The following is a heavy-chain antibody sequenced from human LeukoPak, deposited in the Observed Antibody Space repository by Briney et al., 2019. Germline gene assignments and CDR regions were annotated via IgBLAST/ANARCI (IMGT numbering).Heavy chain of an antibody. D-gene: IGHD3-16*02. V-gene: IGHV1-69*13. CDR2: IIPIFGTA. J-gene: IGHJ4*02. Sequence: VKVSCKASGGTFSSYAISWVRQAPGQGLEWMGGIIPIFGTANYAQKFQGRVTITADESTSTAYMELSSLRSEDTAVYYCARMSRNYVWGSYRPYHHPPFDYWGQGTLVTVSS. CDR1: GGTFSSYA. CDR3: ARMSRNYVWGSYRPYHHPPFDY.